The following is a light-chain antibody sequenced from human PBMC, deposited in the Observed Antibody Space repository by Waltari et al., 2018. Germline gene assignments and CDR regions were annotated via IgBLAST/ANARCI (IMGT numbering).Light chain of an antibody. Sequence: QSALTQPASVSASPGQSITISCSGTSRDVGASNLVPWYRQSPGNAPQLIISDVLTRSSGISGRFSGDKSYNTASLTISGLRAEDEADYYGSSYTRTDTRVFGGGT. CDR1: SRDVGASNL. CDR2: DVL. J-gene: IGLJ3*02. V-gene: IGLV2-14*01. CDR3: SSYTRTDTRV.